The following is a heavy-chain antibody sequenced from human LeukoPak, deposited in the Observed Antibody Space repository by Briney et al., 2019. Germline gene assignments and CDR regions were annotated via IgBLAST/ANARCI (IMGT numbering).Heavy chain of an antibody. CDR1: GGSFSGYY. CDR3: ASITVTTSRTYYYYYMDV. CDR2: INHSGST. J-gene: IGHJ6*03. Sequence: PSETLSLTCAVYGGSFSGYYWSWIRQPPGKGLEWIGEINHSGSTNYNPSLKSRVTVSVDTSKNQFSLKLSSVTAADTAVYYCASITVTTSRTYYYYYMDVWGKGTTVTVSS. V-gene: IGHV4-34*01. D-gene: IGHD4-11*01.